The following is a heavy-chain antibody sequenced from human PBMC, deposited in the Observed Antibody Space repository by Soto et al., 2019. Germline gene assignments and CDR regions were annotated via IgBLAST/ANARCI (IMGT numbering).Heavy chain of an antibody. Sequence: EVQLVESGGGLLQPGGSLRLSCTASGFTFRPYWIHWVRQVPGKGLVWVSRIEGDGSTTYADSVKGRFTVSRDNSKTTVYLQVNSLRAEETAVYYCARDSHYAMDVWGKGATVTVSS. J-gene: IGHJ6*03. D-gene: IGHD3-16*01. CDR2: IEGDGST. V-gene: IGHV3-74*01. CDR1: GFTFRPYW. CDR3: ARDSHYAMDV.